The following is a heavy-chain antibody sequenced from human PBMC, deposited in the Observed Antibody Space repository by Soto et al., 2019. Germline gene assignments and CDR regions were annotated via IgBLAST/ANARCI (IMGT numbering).Heavy chain of an antibody. CDR2: INHSGST. J-gene: IGHJ6*02. CDR1: GGSFSGYY. V-gene: IGHV4-34*01. D-gene: IGHD6-13*01. Sequence: PSETLSLTCAVYGGSFSGYYWSWIRQPPGKGLEWIGEINHSGSTNYNPSLKGRVTISVDTSKNQFSLKLSSVTAADTAVYYCARGGGVIAAADTLNYYYGMDVWGQGTTVTVSS. CDR3: ARGGGVIAAADTLNYYYGMDV.